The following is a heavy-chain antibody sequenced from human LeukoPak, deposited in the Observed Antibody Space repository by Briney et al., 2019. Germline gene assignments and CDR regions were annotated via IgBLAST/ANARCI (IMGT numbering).Heavy chain of an antibody. CDR1: GFTFSSYS. CDR2: ISYDGSNK. V-gene: IGHV3-30*03. D-gene: IGHD6-13*01. J-gene: IGHJ4*02. CDR3: ARGGSSWYEVHYYFDY. Sequence: PGGSLRLSCEASGFTFSSYSMNWVRQAPGKGLEWVAVISYDGSNKYYADSVKGRFTISRDNSKNTLYLQMNSLRAEDTAVYYCARGGSSWYEVHYYFDYWGQGTLVTVSS.